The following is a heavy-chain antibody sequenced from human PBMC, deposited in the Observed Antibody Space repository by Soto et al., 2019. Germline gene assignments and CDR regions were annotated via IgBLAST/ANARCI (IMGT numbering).Heavy chain of an antibody. J-gene: IGHJ3*02. CDR1: GFRFSSHA. CDR2: VRSSDGTT. CDR3: AKSLYYDSSGYPDAFDI. Sequence: GGSLRLSCVASGFRFSSHAMSWVRQAPGKGLEWVAAVRSSDGTTYYADSVKGRFTISRDNSKKTVYLQMNSLGVEDTAVFYCAKSLYYDSSGYPDAFDIWGPGTMVTVSS. D-gene: IGHD3-22*01. V-gene: IGHV3-23*01.